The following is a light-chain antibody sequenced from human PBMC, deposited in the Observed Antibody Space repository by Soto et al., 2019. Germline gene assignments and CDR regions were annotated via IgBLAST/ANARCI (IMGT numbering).Light chain of an antibody. J-gene: IGKJ5*01. CDR1: QSISNS. CDR2: DAS. Sequence: EIVLTQSPATLSLSPGERATLSCRASQSISNSLTWYQQIPGQTPSLLIYDASNRASGIPARFSGSGSGADFTLTISSLEPEDFAVYYCQQRSNWPITFGQGKRLEIK. CDR3: QQRSNWPIT. V-gene: IGKV3-11*01.